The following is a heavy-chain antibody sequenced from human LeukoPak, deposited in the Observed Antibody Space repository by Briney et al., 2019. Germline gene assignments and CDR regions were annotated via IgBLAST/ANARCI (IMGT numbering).Heavy chain of an antibody. J-gene: IGHJ4*02. CDR2: ISSSGSTI. Sequence: GGSLRLSCAASGFTFSSYEMNWVRQAPGKGLEWVSYISSSGSTIYYADSVKGRFTISRDNAKNSLYLQLNSLRAEDTAVYYCARDHPVAVAGIIQVKSLDYWGQGTLVTVSS. CDR1: GFTFSSYE. D-gene: IGHD6-19*01. V-gene: IGHV3-48*03. CDR3: ARDHPVAVAGIIQVKSLDY.